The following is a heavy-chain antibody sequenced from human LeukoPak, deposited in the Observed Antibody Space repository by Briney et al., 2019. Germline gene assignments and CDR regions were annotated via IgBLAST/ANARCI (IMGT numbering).Heavy chain of an antibody. CDR2: INPNSGGT. Sequence: VASVKVSCKASGYTFTGYYMHWVRQAPGQGLEWMGWINPNSGGTIYAQKFQGRVTMTRDTSISTVYMDLSRLRSDDTAVYYCARGGGRYYYDSSGYYNHPFDYWGQGTLVTVSS. CDR3: ARGGGRYYYDSSGYYNHPFDY. J-gene: IGHJ4*02. D-gene: IGHD3-22*01. CDR1: GYTFTGYY. V-gene: IGHV1-2*02.